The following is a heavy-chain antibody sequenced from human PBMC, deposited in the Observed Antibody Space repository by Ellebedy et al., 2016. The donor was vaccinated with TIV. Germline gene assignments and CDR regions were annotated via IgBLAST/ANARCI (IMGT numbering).Heavy chain of an antibody. D-gene: IGHD5-18*01. CDR1: GFAFTSFG. J-gene: IGHJ6*03. CDR2: IWYDGNNK. CDR3: ARDGYMHYYMDV. Sequence: GESLKISCTVSGFAFTSFGMHWVRQAPGKGLEWVAAIWYDGNNKYYADSVKGRFTISRDNSKNTLYLQMNSLRAEDTAVYYCARDGYMHYYMDVWGKGTTVTVSS. V-gene: IGHV3-33*01.